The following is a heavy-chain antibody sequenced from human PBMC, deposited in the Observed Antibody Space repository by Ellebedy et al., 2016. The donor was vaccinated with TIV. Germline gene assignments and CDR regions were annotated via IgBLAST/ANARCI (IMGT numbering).Heavy chain of an antibody. V-gene: IGHV4-59*01. J-gene: IGHJ5*02. CDR2: IHYSGSI. Sequence: SKTLSLTCTVSGGSISDSSWSWIRQAPGKGLEWIAYIHYSGSIDYSPSLKSRLTVSRDTSKNEVSLSVTSVTAADTAVYYCARDRFWGNWRYKGNWLDPWGQGTLVTVSS. CDR1: GGSISDSS. CDR3: ARDRFWGNWRYKGNWLDP. D-gene: IGHD1-1*01.